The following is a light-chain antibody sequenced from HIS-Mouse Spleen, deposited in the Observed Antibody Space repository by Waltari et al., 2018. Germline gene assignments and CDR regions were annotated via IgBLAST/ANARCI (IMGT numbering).Light chain of an antibody. CDR1: QSVLYSSNNKNY. J-gene: IGKJ4*01. V-gene: IGKV4-1*01. CDR2: WAS. Sequence: DIVMTQSPDSLAVSLGERATINCKSSQSVLYSSNNKNYLAWYQQKPGQPPKLLIYWASTRESGVPDRFSGSGSGTDFTLTISSLQAEDVVVYYCQQYDSTPLTFGGGTKVEIK. CDR3: QQYDSTPLT.